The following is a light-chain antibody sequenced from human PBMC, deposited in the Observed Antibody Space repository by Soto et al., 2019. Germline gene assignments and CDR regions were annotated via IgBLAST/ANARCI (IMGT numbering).Light chain of an antibody. Sequence: DIQMTQSPSTLSASVGDRVTITGRASQSISSWLAWYQQKPGQAPKLLIYDASSLESGVPSRFSGSESGTEFTHTISSLQPDDFAPYYSQQDNSYWTFGQRTRVEIK. V-gene: IGKV1-5*01. CDR3: QQDNSYWT. CDR1: QSISSW. J-gene: IGKJ1*01. CDR2: DAS.